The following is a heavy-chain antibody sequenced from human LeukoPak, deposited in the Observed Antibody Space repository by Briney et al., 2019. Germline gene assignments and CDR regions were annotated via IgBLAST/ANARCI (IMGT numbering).Heavy chain of an antibody. Sequence: GGSLRLSCAASGSTFSSYAMSWVRQAPGKGLEWVSAISGSGGSTYYADSVEGRFTISRDNSKNTLYLQMNSLRAEDTAVYYCAKDLYCTNGVCSDYWGQGTLVTVSS. D-gene: IGHD2-8*01. V-gene: IGHV3-23*01. J-gene: IGHJ4*02. CDR2: ISGSGGST. CDR1: GSTFSSYA. CDR3: AKDLYCTNGVCSDY.